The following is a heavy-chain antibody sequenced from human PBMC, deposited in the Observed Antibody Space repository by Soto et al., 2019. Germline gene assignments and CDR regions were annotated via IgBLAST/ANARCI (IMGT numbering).Heavy chain of an antibody. V-gene: IGHV3-13*01. J-gene: IGHJ4*02. CDR2: IGTAGDT. Sequence: GGSLRLSRAASGFTFSSYDMHWVRQATGKGLEWVSAIGTAGDTYYPGSVKGRFTISRENAKNSLYLQMNSLRAGDTAVYYCARGGYYDFWSGYYTPTLDYWGQGTLVTVSS. D-gene: IGHD3-3*01. CDR3: ARGGYYDFWSGYYTPTLDY. CDR1: GFTFSSYD.